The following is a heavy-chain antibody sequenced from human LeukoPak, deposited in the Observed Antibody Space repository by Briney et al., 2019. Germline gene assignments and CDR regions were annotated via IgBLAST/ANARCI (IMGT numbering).Heavy chain of an antibody. CDR2: IYTTGRT. V-gene: IGHV4-4*07. CDR3: ARSGYTISAYHSDF. D-gene: IGHD5-18*01. CDR1: GVSIQSYW. J-gene: IGHJ4*02. Sequence: SETLSLTCGVSGVSIQSYWWSWVRKPAGKGLEWIGRIYTTGRTNYSLSFQSRVTMSIDVSSNQFSLTLRSVTAADTAVYYCARSGYTISAYHSDFWGQGAPVTVSS.